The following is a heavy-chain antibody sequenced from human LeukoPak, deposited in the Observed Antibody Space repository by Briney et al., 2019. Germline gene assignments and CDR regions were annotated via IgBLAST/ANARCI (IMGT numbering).Heavy chain of an antibody. V-gene: IGHV3-30*18. Sequence: GGSLRLSCAASGFTFTNHWMHWVRQAPGKGLEWVAVISYDGSNKYYADSVKGRFTISRDNSKNTLYLQMNSLRAEDTAVYYCAKGVGYFDWLLLGSYFDYWGQGTLVTVSS. CDR1: GFTFTNHW. D-gene: IGHD3-9*01. CDR2: ISYDGSNK. CDR3: AKGVGYFDWLLLGSYFDY. J-gene: IGHJ4*02.